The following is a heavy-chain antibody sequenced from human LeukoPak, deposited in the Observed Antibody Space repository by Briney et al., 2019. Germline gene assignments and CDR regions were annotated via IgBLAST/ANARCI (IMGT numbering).Heavy chain of an antibody. CDR1: GGSISSGGYS. J-gene: IGHJ6*02. CDR3: ARGPYSYYCGMDV. V-gene: IGHV4-30-2*01. Sequence: PSQTLSLTCAVSGGSISSGGYSWSWIRQPPGKGLKWIGYIYHSGSTYYNPSLKSRVTISVDRSKNQFSLKLSSVTAADTAVYYCARGPYSYYCGMDVWGQGTTVTVSS. CDR2: IYHSGST.